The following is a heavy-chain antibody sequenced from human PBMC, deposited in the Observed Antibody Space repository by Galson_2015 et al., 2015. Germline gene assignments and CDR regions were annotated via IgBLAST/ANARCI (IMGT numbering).Heavy chain of an antibody. V-gene: IGHV3-30*18. Sequence: SLRLSCAASGFTFSSYGMHWVRQAPGKGLEWVAVISYDGSNKYYADSVKGRFTISRDNSKNTLYLQMNSLRAEDTAVYYCAKSVLFRLRYFDWLLAGEYFDYWGQGTLVTVSS. CDR3: AKSVLFRLRYFDWLLAGEYFDY. D-gene: IGHD3-9*01. J-gene: IGHJ4*02. CDR1: GFTFSSYG. CDR2: ISYDGSNK.